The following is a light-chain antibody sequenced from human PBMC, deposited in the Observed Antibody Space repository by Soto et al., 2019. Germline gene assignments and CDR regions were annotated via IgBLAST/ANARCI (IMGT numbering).Light chain of an antibody. Sequence: IVLTQSPGILSLSPGERATLSCRASQSVSSSYLARYQQKPGQAPRLLIYGASSRATGIPDRFSGSGSGTDFTLTISRLEPEDFAAYYCQQYGSAITFGQGTRLEIK. V-gene: IGKV3-20*01. CDR3: QQYGSAIT. CDR2: GAS. CDR1: QSVSSSY. J-gene: IGKJ5*01.